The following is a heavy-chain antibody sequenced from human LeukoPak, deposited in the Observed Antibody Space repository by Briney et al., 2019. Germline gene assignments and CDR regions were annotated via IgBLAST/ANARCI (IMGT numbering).Heavy chain of an antibody. Sequence: PGGSLRLSCAASGFTFSSYWMHWVRQAPGKGLVWVSRINSDGSSTSYADSVKGRFTISRDNAKNSLYLQMNSLRAEDTAVYYCARAPRGGWYSGNYYYYYYMDVWGKGTTVTISS. J-gene: IGHJ6*03. CDR1: GFTFSSYW. CDR2: INSDGSST. D-gene: IGHD6-19*01. V-gene: IGHV3-74*01. CDR3: ARAPRGGWYSGNYYYYYYMDV.